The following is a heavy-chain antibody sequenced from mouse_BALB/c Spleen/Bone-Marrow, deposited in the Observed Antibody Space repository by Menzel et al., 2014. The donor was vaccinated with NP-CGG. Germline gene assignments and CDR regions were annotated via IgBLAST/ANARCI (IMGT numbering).Heavy chain of an antibody. Sequence: QVQLQQSGAELVLSGSSVKVSCKASGYAFTNFWIEWVKERPGQGLEWIGVINPGSGITNYNERFKGMATLTADKSSSTAYKQLSSLTSDDPAVYFCAKRDYRYDVGPFDYWGQGTTLTVSS. J-gene: IGHJ2*01. D-gene: IGHD2-14*01. CDR1: GYAFTNFW. V-gene: IGHV1-54*01. CDR2: INPGSGIT. CDR3: AKRDYRYDVGPFDY.